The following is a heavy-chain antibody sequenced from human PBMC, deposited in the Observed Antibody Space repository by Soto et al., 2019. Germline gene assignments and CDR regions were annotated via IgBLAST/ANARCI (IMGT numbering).Heavy chain of an antibody. CDR2: IYKSGST. D-gene: IGHD2-2*01. Sequence: LSLTCTVSGGSISSGDYYWSWIRQPPGKGLEWIGYIYKSGSTYYNPSLKSRITMSVATSKNQFSLKLNSVTAADTAVYYCARGCSDTTCPRPYYGMDVWGQGTTVTVSS. J-gene: IGHJ6*02. CDR3: ARGCSDTTCPRPYYGMDV. V-gene: IGHV4-30-4*01. CDR1: GGSISSGDYY.